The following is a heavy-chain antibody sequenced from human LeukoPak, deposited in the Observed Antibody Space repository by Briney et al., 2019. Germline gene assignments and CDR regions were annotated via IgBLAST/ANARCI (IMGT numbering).Heavy chain of an antibody. CDR3: ARGDYGDFSHYYYYGMDV. CDR2: ISSSGGST. D-gene: IGHD4-17*01. Sequence: GGSLRLSCAASGFTFSSYAMYWVRQAPGKGLEYVSAISSSGGSTYYADSVKGRFTISRDNSKNMLYLQMGSLRAEDMAVYYCARGDYGDFSHYYYYGMDVWGKGTTVTVSS. CDR1: GFTFSSYA. J-gene: IGHJ6*04. V-gene: IGHV3-64*02.